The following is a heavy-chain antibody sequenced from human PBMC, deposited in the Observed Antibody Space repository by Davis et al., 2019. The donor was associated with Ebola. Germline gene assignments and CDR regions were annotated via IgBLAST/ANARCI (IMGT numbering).Heavy chain of an antibody. CDR3: ARGRGQLVLYYYYYYGMDV. J-gene: IGHJ6*04. Sequence: ETLSLTCTVSGGSISSYYWSWIRQPPGKGLEWVSSISSSSSYIYYADSVKGRFTISRDNAKNSLYLQMNSLRAEDTAVYYCARGRGQLVLYYYYYYGMDVWGKGTTVTVSS. CDR2: ISSSSSYI. CDR1: GGSISSYY. D-gene: IGHD6-6*01. V-gene: IGHV3-21*01.